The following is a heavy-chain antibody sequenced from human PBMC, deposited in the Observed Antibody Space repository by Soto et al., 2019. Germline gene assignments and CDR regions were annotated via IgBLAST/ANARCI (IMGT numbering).Heavy chain of an antibody. CDR3: ERYYYDSSGYSWFDY. CDR1: GFTFSSYW. Sequence: GGSLRLSCAASGFTFSSYWMSWVRQAPGKGLEWVANIKQDGSEKYYVDSVKGRFTISRDNAKNSLYLQMNSLRAEDTAVYYCERYYYDSSGYSWFDYWGQGTLVTVSS. V-gene: IGHV3-7*03. CDR2: IKQDGSEK. D-gene: IGHD3-22*01. J-gene: IGHJ4*02.